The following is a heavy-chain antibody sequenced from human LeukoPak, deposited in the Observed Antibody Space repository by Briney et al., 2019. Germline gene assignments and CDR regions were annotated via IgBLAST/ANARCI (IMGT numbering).Heavy chain of an antibody. CDR2: INHSGST. J-gene: IGHJ4*02. V-gene: IGHV4-34*01. CDR1: GGSFSGYY. CDR3: ARSDRAGVDY. Sequence: SETLSLTCAVYGGSFSGYYWSWIRQPPGKGLEWIGEINHSGSTNYNPSLKSRVTISVDTSKNQFSLKLSSVTAADTAVYYCARSDRAGVDYWGQGTLVTVSS. D-gene: IGHD6-13*01.